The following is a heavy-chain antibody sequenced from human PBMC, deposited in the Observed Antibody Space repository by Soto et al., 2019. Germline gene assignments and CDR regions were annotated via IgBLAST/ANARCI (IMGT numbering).Heavy chain of an antibody. J-gene: IGHJ6*02. V-gene: IGHV3-30-3*01. Sequence: GGSLRLSCAASGFTFSSYAMHWVRQAPGKGLEWVAVISYDGSNKYYADSVKGRFTISRDNSKNTLYLQMNSLRAEDTAVYYCARDRTGTTNYYYYCMDVWGQGTPVTVSS. CDR1: GFTFSSYA. CDR2: ISYDGSNK. CDR3: ARDRTGTTNYYYYCMDV. D-gene: IGHD1-1*01.